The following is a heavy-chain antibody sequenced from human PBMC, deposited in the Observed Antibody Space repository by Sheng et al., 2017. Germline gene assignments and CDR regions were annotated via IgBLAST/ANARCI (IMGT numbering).Heavy chain of an antibody. CDR1: GGTFSSYA. V-gene: IGHV1-69*04. D-gene: IGHD5-12*01. CDR3: ARPRLGRDGYNYDAFDI. CDR2: IIPILGIA. J-gene: IGHJ3*02. Sequence: QVQLVQSGAEVKKPGSSVKVSCKASGGTFSSYAISWVRQAPGQGLEWMGGIIPILGIANYAQKFQGRVTITADKSTSTAYMELSSLRSEDTAVYYCARPRLGRDGYNYDAFDIWGQGTMVTVSS.